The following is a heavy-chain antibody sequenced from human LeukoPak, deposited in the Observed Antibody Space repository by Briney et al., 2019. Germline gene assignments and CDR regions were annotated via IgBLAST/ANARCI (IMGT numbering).Heavy chain of an antibody. CDR2: INHSGST. D-gene: IGHD2-15*01. CDR1: GGSFSGYY. J-gene: IGHJ5*02. CDR3: ARTIVVAVAATRKYNWFDP. V-gene: IGHV4-34*01. Sequence: PSETLSLTCAVYGGSFSGYYWSWIRQPPGKGLEWIGEINHSGSTNYNPSLKSRVTISVDTSKNQFSLKLSSVTAADTAVYYCARTIVVAVAATRKYNWFDPWGQGTLVTVSS.